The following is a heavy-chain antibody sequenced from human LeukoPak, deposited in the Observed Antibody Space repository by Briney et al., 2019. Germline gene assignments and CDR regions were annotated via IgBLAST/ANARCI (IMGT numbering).Heavy chain of an antibody. CDR2: IIPTLEVA. Sequence: ASVKVSCKASGGTFSSYAITWVRQAPGLGLEWMGRIIPTLEVANYAQKFQGRVTITADESTSTAYMELSSLRSEDTAVYYCARALRYYSDSSGYAFDYWGQGTLVTVSS. V-gene: IGHV1-69*04. D-gene: IGHD3-22*01. CDR3: ARALRYYSDSSGYAFDY. CDR1: GGTFSSYA. J-gene: IGHJ4*02.